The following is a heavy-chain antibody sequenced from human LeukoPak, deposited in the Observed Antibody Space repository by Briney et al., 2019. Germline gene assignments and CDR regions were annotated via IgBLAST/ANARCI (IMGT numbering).Heavy chain of an antibody. V-gene: IGHV4-38-2*02. D-gene: IGHD2-21*02. CDR2: IYHRGST. Sequence: SETLSLTGTVSGYPISSGYYWGWIRQPPGKGLEWIGGIYHRGSTYYNPSLKSRVTISVDTSKNQFSLKLNSVTAADTAVYYCARYRNCGSDCYDAFDIWGQGTMVTVSS. CDR3: ARYRNCGSDCYDAFDI. J-gene: IGHJ3*02. CDR1: GYPISSGYY.